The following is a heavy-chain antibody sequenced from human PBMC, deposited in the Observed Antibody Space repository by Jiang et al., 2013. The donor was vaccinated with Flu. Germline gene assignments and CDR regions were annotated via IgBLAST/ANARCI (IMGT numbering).Heavy chain of an antibody. CDR1: GYTFTGYY. D-gene: IGHD3-10*01. V-gene: IGHV1-2*02. J-gene: IGHJ6*02. CDR2: INPNSGGT. Sequence: CKASGYTFTGYYMHWVRQAPGQGLEWMGWINPNSGGTNYAQKFQGRVTMTRDTSISTAYMELSRLRSDDTAVYYCARENPSGGDGMDVWGQGTTVTVSS. CDR3: ARENPSGGDGMDV.